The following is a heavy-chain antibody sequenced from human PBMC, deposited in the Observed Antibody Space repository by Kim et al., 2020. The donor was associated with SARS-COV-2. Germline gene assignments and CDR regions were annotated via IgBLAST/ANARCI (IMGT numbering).Heavy chain of an antibody. J-gene: IGHJ4*02. CDR3: AREDRSGYADY. CDR2: K. D-gene: IGHD3-22*01. Sequence: KYYADSVKGRFTISRDNSKNTLYVQMNSLRAEDTAVYYCAREDRSGYADYWGQGTLVTVSS. V-gene: IGHV3-33*01.